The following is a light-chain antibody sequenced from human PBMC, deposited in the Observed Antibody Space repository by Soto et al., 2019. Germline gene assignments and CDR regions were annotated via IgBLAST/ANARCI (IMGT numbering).Light chain of an antibody. CDR2: DAS. V-gene: IGKV3-11*01. Sequence: EIVLTQSPATLSLSPGERATLSCRASQSVSSCLAWYQHKPGQAPRLLIYDASKRATGIPARFSGSGSGTDYTLTISSLEPEDFAVYYCQQRSNWPWTFGQGTKVDIK. CDR3: QQRSNWPWT. J-gene: IGKJ1*01. CDR1: QSVSSC.